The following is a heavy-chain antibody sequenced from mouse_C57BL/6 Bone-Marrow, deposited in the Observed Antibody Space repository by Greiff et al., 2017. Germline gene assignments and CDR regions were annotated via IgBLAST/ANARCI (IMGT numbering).Heavy chain of an antibody. J-gene: IGHJ2*01. Sequence: EVLLVESGGDLVKPGGSLKLSCAASGFTFSSYGMSWVRQTPDKRLEWVATISSGGSYTYYPDSVKGRFTISRDNAKNTLYLQMSSLKSEDTAMYYYAGSPLYYSDSSPYFDYWGQGTTLTVSS. CDR3: AGSPLYYSDSSPYFDY. CDR1: GFTFSSYG. V-gene: IGHV5-6*01. D-gene: IGHD1-1*01. CDR2: ISSGGSYT.